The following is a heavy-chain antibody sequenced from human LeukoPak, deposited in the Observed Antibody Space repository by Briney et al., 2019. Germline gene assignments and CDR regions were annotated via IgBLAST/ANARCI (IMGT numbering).Heavy chain of an antibody. D-gene: IGHD3-16*01. J-gene: IGHJ4*02. Sequence: GGSLRLACAASGFTFDNYAMSWVRQTPGKGLEWVAVIWYDGSNKYYADSVKGRFTISRDNSKNTLYLQMNSLRAEDTAVYYCARDADDYVWGTITQPLYYFDYWGQGTLVTVSS. V-gene: IGHV3-33*08. CDR1: GFTFDNYA. CDR3: ARDADDYVWGTITQPLYYFDY. CDR2: IWYDGSNK.